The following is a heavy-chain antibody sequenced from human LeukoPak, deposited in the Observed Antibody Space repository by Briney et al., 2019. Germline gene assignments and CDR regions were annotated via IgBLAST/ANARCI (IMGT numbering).Heavy chain of an antibody. V-gene: IGHV4-4*02. J-gene: IGHJ4*02. Sequence: PSGTLSLTCAVSGGSISTGYWWSWVRQPPGKGLEWIGEIHHSGNTNYNPSLKSRVTISVDKSKNQFSLSLGSVTAADTAVYYCARAGHYCLDYWGQGTLVTVSS. CDR3: ARAGHYCLDY. D-gene: IGHD2/OR15-2a*01. CDR1: GGSISTGYW. CDR2: IHHSGNT.